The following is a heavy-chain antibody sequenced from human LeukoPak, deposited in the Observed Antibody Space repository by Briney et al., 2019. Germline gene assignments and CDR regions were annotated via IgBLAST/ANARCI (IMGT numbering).Heavy chain of an antibody. V-gene: IGHV4-59*01. J-gene: IGHJ5*02. CDR3: ARVVGYPNWFDP. D-gene: IGHD5-12*01. CDR2: IYYSGST. CDR1: GGSISSYY. Sequence: SETLSLTCTVSGGSISSYYWSWIRQPPGKGLEWIGYIYYSGSTNYNPSLKSRVTISVDTSKNQFSLKLSSVTAADTAVYYCARVVGYPNWFDPWGQGTLVTVSS.